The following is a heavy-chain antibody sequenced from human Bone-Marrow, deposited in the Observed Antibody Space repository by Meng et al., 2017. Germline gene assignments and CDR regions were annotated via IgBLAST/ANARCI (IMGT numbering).Heavy chain of an antibody. V-gene: IGHV1-69*13. J-gene: IGHJ4*02. CDR2: IIPIFGTA. CDR1: GGTFSSYA. D-gene: IGHD1-7*01. CDR3: ARETTGTTGADY. Sequence: SVKVSCKASGGTFSSYAISWVRQAPGQGLEWMGGIIPIFGTANYAQKFQGRVTITADESTSTAYMELSSLRFEDTAVYYCARETTGTTGADYWGQGTLVTVSS.